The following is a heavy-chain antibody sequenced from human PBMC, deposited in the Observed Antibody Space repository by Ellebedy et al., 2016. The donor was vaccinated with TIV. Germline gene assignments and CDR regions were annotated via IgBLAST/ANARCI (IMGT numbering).Heavy chain of an antibody. CDR1: GFYFGDYW. D-gene: IGHD6-13*01. Sequence: GGSLRLSXAASGFYFGDYWMSWVRQAPGKGLEWVANIKKDGREKNYVDSVRGRFTISRDNAKNSLYLQMSSLRAEDTAVYYCAKDVPYIAAVGSTPAAYWGQGTLVTVSS. CDR3: AKDVPYIAAVGSTPAAY. V-gene: IGHV3-7*03. J-gene: IGHJ4*02. CDR2: IKKDGREK.